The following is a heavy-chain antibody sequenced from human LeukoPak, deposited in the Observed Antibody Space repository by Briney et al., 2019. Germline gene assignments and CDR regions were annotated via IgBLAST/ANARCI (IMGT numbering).Heavy chain of an antibody. J-gene: IGHJ4*02. D-gene: IGHD4-17*01. CDR1: GFTVSTNY. Sequence: PGGSLRLSCAASGFTVSTNYMSWVRQAPGKGLEWVANIKQDGSEKYYVDSVKGRFTISRDNAKNSLYLQMNSLRAEDTAVYYCARDPGDYGDYALDYWGQGTLVTVSS. CDR2: IKQDGSEK. V-gene: IGHV3-7*01. CDR3: ARDPGDYGDYALDY.